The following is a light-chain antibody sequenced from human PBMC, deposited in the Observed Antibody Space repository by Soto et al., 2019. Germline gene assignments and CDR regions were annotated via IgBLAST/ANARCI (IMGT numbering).Light chain of an antibody. V-gene: IGLV2-14*01. CDR3: SSYTIRKHYV. Sequence: QSALTQPASVSGSPGQSITISCTGTSNDVGGYNYVSWYQQHPGKAPKLMIYELTNRPSGVSDRFSGSKSGNTASLTISGLQADDEAVYYCSSYTIRKHYVFGTGTKLTVL. CDR1: SNDVGGYNY. J-gene: IGLJ1*01. CDR2: ELT.